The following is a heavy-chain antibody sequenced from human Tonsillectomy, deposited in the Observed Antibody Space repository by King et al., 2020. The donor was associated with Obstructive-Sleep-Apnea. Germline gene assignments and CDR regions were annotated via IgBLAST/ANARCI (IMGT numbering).Heavy chain of an antibody. CDR2: ISNDGRNK. CDR3: GSDFDTEGYNCAY. J-gene: IGHJ4*02. CDR1: GFTFSSYA. Sequence: VQLVESGGGVVQPGRSLRLSCAASGFTFSSYAMHWVRQAPGKGLEWVAVISNDGRNKYYADSVKGRFPISRDNSKNTLYLQMNSLRAEDTAVDYWGSDFDTEGYNCAYWGQGTLVTVSS. V-gene: IGHV3-30*04. D-gene: IGHD5-24*01.